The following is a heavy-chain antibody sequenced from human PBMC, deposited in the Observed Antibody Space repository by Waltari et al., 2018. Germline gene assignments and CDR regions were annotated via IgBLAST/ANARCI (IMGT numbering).Heavy chain of an antibody. J-gene: IGHJ6*02. CDR1: GGTFSSYA. CDR2: IIPSFGTA. Sequence: QVQLVQSGAEVKKPGSSVKVSCKASGGTFSSYAISWVRQAPGQGLEWMGGIIPSFGTANHAQKVQGRVTITADESTSTAYMELGSLRSEDTAVYYCATHCSGGSCYDAYYYYGMDVWGQGTTVTVSS. D-gene: IGHD2-15*01. V-gene: IGHV1-69*01. CDR3: ATHCSGGSCYDAYYYYGMDV.